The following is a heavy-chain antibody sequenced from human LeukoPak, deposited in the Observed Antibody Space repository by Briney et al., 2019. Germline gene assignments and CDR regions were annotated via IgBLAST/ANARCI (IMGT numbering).Heavy chain of an antibody. Sequence: PSETLSLTCAVSGGSISSNNWWGWVRQPPGKGLEWIGEIYHSGSPNYNPSLKSRVTISVDTSKNQFSLKLSSVTAADTAVYYCARGGSHDYYDSSGYLYYFDYWGQGTLVTVSS. CDR1: GGSISSNNW. CDR2: IYHSGSP. CDR3: ARGGSHDYYDSSGYLYYFDY. J-gene: IGHJ4*02. V-gene: IGHV4-4*02. D-gene: IGHD3-22*01.